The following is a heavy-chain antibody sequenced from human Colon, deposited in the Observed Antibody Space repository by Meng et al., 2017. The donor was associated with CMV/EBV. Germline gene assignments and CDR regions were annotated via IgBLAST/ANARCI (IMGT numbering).Heavy chain of an antibody. CDR3: ARGRRFGSSSSGFDY. D-gene: IGHD6-6*01. J-gene: IGHJ4*02. CDR1: GFTLSSYG. Sequence: SGFTLSSYGMQWVRQAPGKGLEWVAVISYDGSNKYYADSVKGRFTISRDNSKNTLYLQMNSLRAEDTAVYYCARGRRFGSSSSGFDYWGQGTLVTVSS. V-gene: IGHV3-30*04. CDR2: ISYDGSNK.